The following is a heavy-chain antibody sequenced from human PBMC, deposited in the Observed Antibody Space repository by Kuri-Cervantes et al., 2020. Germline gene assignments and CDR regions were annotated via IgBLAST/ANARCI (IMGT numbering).Heavy chain of an antibody. Sequence: ASVKVSCKASGYTFTAYYMHWVRQAPGQGLEWMGWISAYNGNTNYAQKLQGRVTMTTDTSTSTAYTELRSLRSDDTAVYYCARDAVDQLSPPHYYMDVWGKGTTVTVSS. V-gene: IGHV1-18*04. CDR2: ISAYNGNT. CDR3: ARDAVDQLSPPHYYMDV. D-gene: IGHD2-2*01. J-gene: IGHJ6*03. CDR1: GYTFTAYY.